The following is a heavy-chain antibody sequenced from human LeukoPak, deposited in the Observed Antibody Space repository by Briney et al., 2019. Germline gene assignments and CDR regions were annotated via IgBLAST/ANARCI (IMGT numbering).Heavy chain of an antibody. D-gene: IGHD4-17*01. CDR1: GGSISSGSYY. CDR2: IYSSGST. J-gene: IGHJ6*02. CDR3: ARDDYGDSGYYYFGMDV. Sequence: SETLSLTCTVSGGSISSGSYYWSWIRQPAGKGLEWIGRIYSSGSTDCNPSLKSRVTISVDTSKNQFSLKLNSVTAADTAVYYCARDDYGDSGYYYFGMDVWGQGTTVTVSS. V-gene: IGHV4-61*02.